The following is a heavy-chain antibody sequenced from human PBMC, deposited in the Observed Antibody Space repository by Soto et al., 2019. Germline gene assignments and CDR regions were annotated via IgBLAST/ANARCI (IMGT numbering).Heavy chain of an antibody. D-gene: IGHD5-12*01. V-gene: IGHV4-39*01. Sequence: PSETLSLTCTVSGGSISSSSYYWGWMRQPPGKGLEWIGSIYYSGSTYYNPSLKSRVTISVDTSKNQFSLKLSSVTAADTAVYYCARRSSGYVNWFDPWGQGTLVTVSS. CDR2: IYYSGST. CDR3: ARRSSGYVNWFDP. J-gene: IGHJ5*02. CDR1: GGSISSSSYY.